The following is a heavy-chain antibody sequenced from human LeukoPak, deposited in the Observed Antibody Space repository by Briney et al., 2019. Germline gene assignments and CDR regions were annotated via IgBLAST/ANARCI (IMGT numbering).Heavy chain of an antibody. Sequence: PSETLSLTCVVYGGAFSGYYWSWIRQPPGKGLEWIGEINHRGSTNYNPSLKSRVTISVDKSKNQFSLKLSSVTAADTAVYYCAKYCSGGSCQRDAFDIWGQGTMVTVSS. D-gene: IGHD2-15*01. CDR3: AKYCSGGSCQRDAFDI. V-gene: IGHV4-34*01. CDR2: INHRGST. J-gene: IGHJ3*02. CDR1: GGAFSGYY.